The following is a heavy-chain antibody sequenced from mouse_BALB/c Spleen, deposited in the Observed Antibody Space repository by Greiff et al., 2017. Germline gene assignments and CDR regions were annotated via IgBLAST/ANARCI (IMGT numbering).Heavy chain of an antibody. D-gene: IGHD2-4*01. J-gene: IGHJ3*01. CDR2: INPSNGRT. CDR3: ARGEDYGFAY. CDR1: GYTFTSYW. V-gene: IGHV1S81*02. Sequence: VQLQQPGADLVKPGASVKLSCKASGYTFTSYWMHWVKQRPGQGLEWIGEINPSNGRTNYNEKFKSKATLTVDKSSSTAYMQLSSLTSEDSAVYYCARGEDYGFAYWGQGTLVTVSA.